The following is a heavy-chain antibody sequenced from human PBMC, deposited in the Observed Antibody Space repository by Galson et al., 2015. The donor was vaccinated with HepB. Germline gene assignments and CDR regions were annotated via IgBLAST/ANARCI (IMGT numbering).Heavy chain of an antibody. D-gene: IGHD1-26*01. CDR2: IYSADSDT. J-gene: IGHJ4*02. Sequence: QSGAEVKKPGESLNISCKGSRQSFRNYWIGWARQMPGKGLEWMGMIYSADSDTRYSPSFQGHVTISADNSLSTAYLQWSSLKASDTAVYYCARQIVGAANFDYWGQGTLVTVSS. CDR1: RQSFRNYW. V-gene: IGHV5-51*01. CDR3: ARQIVGAANFDY.